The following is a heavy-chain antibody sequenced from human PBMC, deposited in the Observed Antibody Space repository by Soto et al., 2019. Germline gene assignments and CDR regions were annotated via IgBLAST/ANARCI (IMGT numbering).Heavy chain of an antibody. CDR2: IYYSGST. J-gene: IGHJ5*02. CDR3: ARGIAAAGGGGWFDP. CDR1: GGSISSYY. V-gene: IGHV4-59*01. Sequence: QVQLQESGPGLVKPSETLSLTCTVSGGSISSYYWSWIRQPPGKGLEWIGYIYYSGSTNYNPSLKSRITISVDTSKNQFSLKLSSVTAADTAVYYCARGIAAAGGGGWFDPWGQGTLVTVSS. D-gene: IGHD6-13*01.